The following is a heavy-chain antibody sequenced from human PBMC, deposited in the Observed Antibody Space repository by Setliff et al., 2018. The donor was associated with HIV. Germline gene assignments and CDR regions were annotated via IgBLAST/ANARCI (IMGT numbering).Heavy chain of an antibody. CDR2: ITGSGDTI. J-gene: IGHJ4*02. D-gene: IGHD6-19*01. V-gene: IGHV3-48*03. Sequence: GGSLRLSCAAPGFTFSNYEMSWVRQAPGKGPEWVSYITGSGDTIYYADSVKGRFTMSRDNAKDSVYLQMNTPRVEDTAVYYCAREATPRHSSGWVYFDYWGQGMMVTVSS. CDR3: AREATPRHSSGWVYFDY. CDR1: GFTFSNYE.